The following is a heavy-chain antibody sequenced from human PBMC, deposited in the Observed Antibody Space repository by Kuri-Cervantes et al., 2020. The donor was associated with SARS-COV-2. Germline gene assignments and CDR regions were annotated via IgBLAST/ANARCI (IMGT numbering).Heavy chain of an antibody. Sequence: SETLSLTCTVSGGSVSGYYWSWIRQPPGKGLEWIGYVYYSGSTYYNPSLKSRVTISVDTSKNQFSLKLSSVTAADTAVYYCARYGNGASLFYWGQGTLVTVSS. CDR3: ARYGNGASLFY. CDR1: GGSVSGYY. CDR2: VYYSGST. D-gene: IGHD1-1*01. J-gene: IGHJ4*02. V-gene: IGHV4-59*08.